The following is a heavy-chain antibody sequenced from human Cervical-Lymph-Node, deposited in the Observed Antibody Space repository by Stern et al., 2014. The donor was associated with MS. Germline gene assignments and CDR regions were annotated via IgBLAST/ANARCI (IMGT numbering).Heavy chain of an antibody. CDR2: ISNDGRNK. J-gene: IGHJ4*02. V-gene: IGHV3-30*04. CDR3: ARPLGDCGGGTCYSDFDY. Sequence: VQLVESGGGVVQPGRSLRLYCAASGFMFSYYALHWVRQAPGKGLEWVAVISNDGRNKNYAESVKGRFTISRDNSKNTLYLQMNSLRPEDTAVYFCARPLGDCGGGTCYSDFDYWGQGTLVTVSS. CDR1: GFMFSYYA. D-gene: IGHD2-15*01.